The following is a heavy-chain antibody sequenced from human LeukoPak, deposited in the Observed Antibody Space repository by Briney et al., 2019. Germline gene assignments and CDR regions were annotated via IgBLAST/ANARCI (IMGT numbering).Heavy chain of an antibody. V-gene: IGHV4-39*01. J-gene: IGHJ4*02. CDR1: GGSISSSSYY. D-gene: IGHD3-10*01. CDR2: IYYSGST. CDR3: ARGDDDRDFDY. Sequence: SETLYLTCTVSGGSISSSSYYWGWIRQPPEKGLEWIGSIYYSGSTYYNPSLKSRVTISVDTSKNQFSLKLSSVTAADTAVYYCARGDDDRDFDYWGQGTLVTVSS.